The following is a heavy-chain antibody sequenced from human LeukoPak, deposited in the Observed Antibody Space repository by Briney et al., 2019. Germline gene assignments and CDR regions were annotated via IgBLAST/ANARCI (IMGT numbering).Heavy chain of an antibody. Sequence: GGSLRLSCAASGFTFSSYSMNWVRQAPGKGLEWVSSISSSSSYIYYADSVMGRFTISRDNAKNSLYLQMNSLRAEDTAVYYCARDKYCSGGSCYFYYYYGMDVWGQGTTVTVSS. V-gene: IGHV3-21*01. CDR2: ISSSSSYI. D-gene: IGHD2-15*01. CDR1: GFTFSSYS. J-gene: IGHJ6*02. CDR3: ARDKYCSGGSCYFYYYYGMDV.